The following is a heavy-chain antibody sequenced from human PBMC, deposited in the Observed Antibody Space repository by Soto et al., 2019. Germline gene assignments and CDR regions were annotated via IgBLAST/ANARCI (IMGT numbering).Heavy chain of an antibody. J-gene: IGHJ1*01. CDR3: ARDWGGLGF. V-gene: IGHV3-7*03. Sequence: GGSLSLSCSASGFTFSDYWMTWVRQAPGKGLEWVANIIKDGSQKSYVDSVKGRFTISRDNAKNSLYLEMNSLRVEDTAVYYCARDWGGLGFWGQGVLVTVSS. D-gene: IGHD3-10*01. CDR2: IIKDGSQK. CDR1: GFTFSDYW.